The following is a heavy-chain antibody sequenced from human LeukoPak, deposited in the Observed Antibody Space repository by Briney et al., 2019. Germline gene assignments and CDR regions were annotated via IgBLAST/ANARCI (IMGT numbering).Heavy chain of an antibody. CDR2: ISGSGGST. CDR1: GFTFSSYA. CDR3: AKGTAYATSYNWCDP. J-gene: IGHJ5*02. Sequence: GGSLRLSCAASGFTFSSYAMSWVRQAPGKGLEWVSAISGSGGSTYYADSVKGRFTISRDNSKNTLYLQMNSLRAEDTAVYYCAKGTAYATSYNWCDPWPQGTLVTVSS. V-gene: IGHV3-23*01. D-gene: IGHD5-12*01.